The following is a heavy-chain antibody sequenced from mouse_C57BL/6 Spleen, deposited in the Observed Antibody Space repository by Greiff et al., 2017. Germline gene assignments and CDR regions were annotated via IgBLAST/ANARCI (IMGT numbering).Heavy chain of an antibody. CDR3: AREIGYYGSRVYYFDD. CDR2: ISSGSSTI. Sequence: EVQLVESGGGLVKPGGSLKLSCAASGFTFSDYGMHWVRQAPEKGLEWVAYISSGSSTIYYADTVKGRFTISRDNAKNTLFLQRTSLRSEDTAMYYCAREIGYYGSRVYYFDDWGQGTTLTVSS. D-gene: IGHD1-1*01. V-gene: IGHV5-17*01. J-gene: IGHJ2*01. CDR1: GFTFSDYG.